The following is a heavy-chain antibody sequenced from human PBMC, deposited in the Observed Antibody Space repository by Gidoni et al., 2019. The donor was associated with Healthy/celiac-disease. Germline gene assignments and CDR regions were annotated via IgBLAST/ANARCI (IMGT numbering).Heavy chain of an antibody. D-gene: IGHD2-2*01. CDR3: ARDAVVVPAASVGPPNNWFDH. CDR1: GHSISSYY. Sequence: QVQLQASGPGLVKPSETLSLTCTVSGHSISSYYWSWIRQPAGKGLEWIGRIYTSGSTNYNPSLKSRVTMSVDTSKNQFSLKLSSVTAADTAVYYCARDAVVVPAASVGPPNNWFDHWGQGTLVTVSS. V-gene: IGHV4-4*07. CDR2: IYTSGST. J-gene: IGHJ5*02.